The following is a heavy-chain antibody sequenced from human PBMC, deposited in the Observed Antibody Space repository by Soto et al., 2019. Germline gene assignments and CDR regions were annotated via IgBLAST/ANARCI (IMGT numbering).Heavy chain of an antibody. V-gene: IGHV3-23*01. CDR2: IGTHADPT. D-gene: IGHD1-20*01. CDR1: GFTVSTYA. CDR3: AITDAEVAVNAALDI. J-gene: IGHJ3*02. Sequence: EVQLLESGGGLVQPGGSLRLSCAASGFTVSTYALTWVRQAPGKGLEWVSSIGTHADPTYYLDSVKGRFSISRDNSTNTVYLQMSSPRAEYTSVYYCAITDAEVAVNAALDIWGRGTIVTVSS.